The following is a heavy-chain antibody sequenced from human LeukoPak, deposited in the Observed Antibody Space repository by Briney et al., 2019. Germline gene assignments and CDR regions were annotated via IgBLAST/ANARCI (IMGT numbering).Heavy chain of an antibody. CDR1: GYTFSSYY. V-gene: IGHV1-46*01. CDR2: INPSGGTT. CDR3: ARDPQSENWFDP. Sequence: ASVKVSCKAAGYTFSSYYIHWVRQAPGQRLEWMGIINPSGGTTSYAQKFQGRVTMTSDTSTSTVYMELSSLRSEDTAVYYCARDPQSENWFDPWGHGTRVTVSS. J-gene: IGHJ5*02. D-gene: IGHD3-3*01.